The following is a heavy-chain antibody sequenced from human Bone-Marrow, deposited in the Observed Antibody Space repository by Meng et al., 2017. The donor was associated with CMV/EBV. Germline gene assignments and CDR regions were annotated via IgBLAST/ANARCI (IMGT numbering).Heavy chain of an antibody. Sequence: SETLSLTCAVYGGSFSGYYWSWIRQPPGKGLEWIGEINHSGSTNYNPSLKSRVTIPVDTSKNQFSLKLSSVTAADTAVYYCARARLRKYQLLNEYFQHWGQGTLVIVSS. CDR1: GGSFSGYY. CDR3: ARARLRKYQLLNEYFQH. CDR2: INHSGST. D-gene: IGHD2-2*01. J-gene: IGHJ1*01. V-gene: IGHV4-34*01.